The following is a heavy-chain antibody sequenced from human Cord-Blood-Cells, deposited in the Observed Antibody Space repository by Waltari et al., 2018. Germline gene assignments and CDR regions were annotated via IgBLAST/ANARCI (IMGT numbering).Heavy chain of an antibody. D-gene: IGHD2-2*01. Sequence: QVQLQQWGAGLLKPSETLSLTCAVYGGSFSGYYWSWIRPPPGKGLEWIGEINHSGSTNYNPSLKSRVTISVDTSKNQFSLKLSSVTAADTAVYYCASWVVVVPAANWFDPWGQGTLVTVSS. CDR1: GGSFSGYY. CDR2: INHSGST. J-gene: IGHJ5*02. V-gene: IGHV4-34*01. CDR3: ASWVVVVPAANWFDP.